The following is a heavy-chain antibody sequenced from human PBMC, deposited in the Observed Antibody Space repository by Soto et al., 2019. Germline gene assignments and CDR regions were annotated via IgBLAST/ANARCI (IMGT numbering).Heavy chain of an antibody. Sequence: SETLSLTCTVSGGSISSYYWSWIRQPPGKGLEWIGYIYYSGSTNYNPSLKSRVTISVDTSKNQFSLKLSSVTAADTAVYYCARRVVVVPAPGDYYYYMDVWGKGTTVTVS. CDR3: ARRVVVVPAPGDYYYYMDV. D-gene: IGHD2-2*01. CDR1: GGSISSYY. CDR2: IYYSGST. J-gene: IGHJ6*03. V-gene: IGHV4-59*08.